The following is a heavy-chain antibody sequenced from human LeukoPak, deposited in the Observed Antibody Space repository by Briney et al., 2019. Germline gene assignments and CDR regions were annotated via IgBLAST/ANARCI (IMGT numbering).Heavy chain of an antibody. D-gene: IGHD3-22*01. CDR3: AKSDYYDSSGHPSSLEY. V-gene: IGHV3-23*01. CDR2: VSGSGGTT. J-gene: IGHJ4*02. CDR1: GFPFSSYA. Sequence: GGSLRLSCAASGFPFSSYAMSWVRQAPGKGLEWVSAVSGSGGTTYYADSVKGRFTISRDNSKNTLYLQMKSLRAEDTALYYCAKSDYYDSSGHPSSLEYWGQGTLVTVSS.